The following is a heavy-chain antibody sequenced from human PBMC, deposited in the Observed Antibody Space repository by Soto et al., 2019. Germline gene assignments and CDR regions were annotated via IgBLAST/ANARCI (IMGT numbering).Heavy chain of an antibody. CDR3: TTDSRTTLPEIRFDY. J-gene: IGHJ4*01. CDR2: VKSKADGGAG. V-gene: IGHV3-15*07. Sequence: EVQLVESGGGLVKPGGSLRLSCAASGFPFNNAWINWVRQVPGKGLEWVGRVKSKADGGAGDYAAPVKGRFVVSRDDSKDIVYLPMTSLNIEDTGVYYCTTDSRTTLPEIRFDYWGYGTQVTVSS. CDR1: GFPFNNAW. D-gene: IGHD1-26*01.